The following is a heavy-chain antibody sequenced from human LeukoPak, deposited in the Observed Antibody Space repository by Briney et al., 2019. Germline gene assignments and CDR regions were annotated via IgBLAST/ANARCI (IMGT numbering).Heavy chain of an antibody. CDR2: VYPSGST. J-gene: IGHJ5*02. CDR3: ARVQSRLSWFDP. Sequence: PSETLSLTCTVSGYSISSGYYWGWIRQPPGKGLEWIGEVYPSGSTNYSPSLKSRVTISVDKSKNQFSLTLGSVTAADTAVYYCARVQSRLSWFDPWGQGTLVTVSS. V-gene: IGHV4-38-2*02. CDR1: GYSISSGYY.